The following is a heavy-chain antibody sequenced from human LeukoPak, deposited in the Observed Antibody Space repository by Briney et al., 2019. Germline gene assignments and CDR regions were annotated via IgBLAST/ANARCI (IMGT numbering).Heavy chain of an antibody. D-gene: IGHD3-10*01. V-gene: IGHV1-18*01. J-gene: IGHJ5*02. CDR2: ISAYNGNT. CDR3: ARVPRTLWFGDLNDNWFDP. CDR1: GYTFTSYG. Sequence: ASVKGSCKASGYTFTSYGISWVRQAPGQGLEWMGWISAYNGNTNYAQKLQGRVTMTTDTSTSTAYMELRSLRSDDTAVYYCARVPRTLWFGDLNDNWFDPWGQGTLVTVSS.